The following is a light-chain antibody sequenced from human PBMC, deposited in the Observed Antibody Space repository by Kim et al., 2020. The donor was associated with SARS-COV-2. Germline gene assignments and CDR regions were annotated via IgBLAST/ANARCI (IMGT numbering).Light chain of an antibody. CDR3: QQYDSYPLT. Sequence: AIRITQSPSSLSASTGDRVTITCRASQGISSYLAWYQQKPGKAPKLLIYAASTLQSGVPSRFSGSGSGTDFTITITGLQSEDSATYYCQQYDSYPLTFGGGTKLEI. J-gene: IGKJ4*01. CDR1: QGISSY. V-gene: IGKV1-8*01. CDR2: AAS.